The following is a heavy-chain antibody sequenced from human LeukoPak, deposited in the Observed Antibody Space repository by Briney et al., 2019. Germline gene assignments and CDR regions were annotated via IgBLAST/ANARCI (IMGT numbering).Heavy chain of an antibody. D-gene: IGHD4-17*01. CDR1: GFTFDDYA. Sequence: GRSLRLSCAASGFTFDDYAMHWARQAPGKGLEWVSGIRWNSGNIGYADSVEGRFTISRDNAKNSLYLQMNSLRAEDTALYYCAKDIQYGDGPFDYWGQGTLVTVSS. J-gene: IGHJ4*02. V-gene: IGHV3-9*01. CDR3: AKDIQYGDGPFDY. CDR2: IRWNSGNI.